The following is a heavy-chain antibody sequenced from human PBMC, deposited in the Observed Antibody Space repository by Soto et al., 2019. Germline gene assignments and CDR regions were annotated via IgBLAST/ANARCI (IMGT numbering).Heavy chain of an antibody. CDR3: ARDGCSGSNCLNWFDP. CDR1: GFTFSSYA. CDR2: ISGSGDST. V-gene: IGHV3-23*01. J-gene: IGHJ5*02. Sequence: GGSLRLSCAASGFTFSSYAMNWVRQAPGKGLEWVSVISGSGDSTYYADSVKGRFTISRDNAKNSLYLQMNSLRAEDTAVYYCARDGCSGSNCLNWFDPWGQGTLVTVSS. D-gene: IGHD2-15*01.